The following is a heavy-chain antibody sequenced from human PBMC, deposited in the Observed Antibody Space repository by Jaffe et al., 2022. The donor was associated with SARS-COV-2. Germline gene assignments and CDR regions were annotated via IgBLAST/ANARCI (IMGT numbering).Heavy chain of an antibody. CDR1: GGSFSGYY. CDR3: ARRGIAAAGTSDYGMDV. J-gene: IGHJ6*02. CDR2: INHSGST. Sequence: QVQLQQWGAGLLKPSETLSLTCAVYGGSFSGYYWSWIRQPPGKGLEWIGEINHSGSTNYNPSLKSRVTISVDTSKNQFSLKLSSVTAADTAVYYCARRGIAAAGTSDYGMDVWGQGTTVTVSS. V-gene: IGHV4-34*01. D-gene: IGHD6-13*01.